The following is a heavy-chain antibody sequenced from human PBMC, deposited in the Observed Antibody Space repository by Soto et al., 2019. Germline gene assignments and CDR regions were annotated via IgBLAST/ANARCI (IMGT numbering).Heavy chain of an antibody. D-gene: IGHD2-2*01. V-gene: IGHV4-34*01. CDR1: GGSFSGYY. CDR3: ASPSRFYYYYGIDV. CDR2: INHSGST. Sequence: SETLSLTCAVYGGSFSGYYWSWIRQPPGKGLEWIGEINHSGSTNYNPSLKSRVTISVDTSKNQFSLKLSSVTAADTAVYYCASPSRFYYYYGIDVWGQGTTVTVSS. J-gene: IGHJ6*02.